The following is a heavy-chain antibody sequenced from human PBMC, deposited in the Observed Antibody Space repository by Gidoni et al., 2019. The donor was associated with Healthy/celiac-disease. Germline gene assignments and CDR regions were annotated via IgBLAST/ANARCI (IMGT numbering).Heavy chain of an antibody. CDR1: GFTVSSNY. CDR3: ASATTNYYYYGMDV. J-gene: IGHJ6*02. Sequence: EVQLVESGGGLVQPGGYLRLSCAASGFTVSSNYMSWVRQAPGKGLDWVSVIYSGGSTYYADSVKGRFTISRDNSKNTLYLQMNSLRAEDTAVYYCASATTNYYYYGMDVWGQGTTVTVSS. CDR2: IYSGGST. V-gene: IGHV3-66*02. D-gene: IGHD4-17*01.